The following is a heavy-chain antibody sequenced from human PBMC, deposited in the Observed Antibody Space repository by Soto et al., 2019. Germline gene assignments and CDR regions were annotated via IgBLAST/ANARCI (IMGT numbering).Heavy chain of an antibody. D-gene: IGHD2-15*01. CDR3: ERERGYCNGGSCYYMDI. CDR1: GFTFSSYD. V-gene: IGHV3-48*02. Sequence: EVQLVESGGGLVQPGGSLRLSCAASGFTFSSYDMNWVRQAPVKGLEWMSYISTSSSAMHYADSVKGRFTISRDKVKKSLNLQMNSLRDEDTAVYYCERERGYCNGGSCYYMDIWCKVTTGTVAS. J-gene: IGHJ6*03. CDR2: ISTSSSAM.